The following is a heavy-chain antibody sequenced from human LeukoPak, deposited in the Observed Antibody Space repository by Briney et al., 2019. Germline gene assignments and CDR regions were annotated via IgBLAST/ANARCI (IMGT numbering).Heavy chain of an antibody. CDR1: GYTFTSYD. CDR2: MNPNSGNT. J-gene: IGHJ4*02. V-gene: IGHV1-8*01. Sequence: GASVKVSCKASGYTFTSYDINWVRQATGLGLEWMGWMNPNSGNTGYAQKFQGRVTMTRNSSISTAYMELSSLRSEDTAVYYCASYYYDSSGYMVYWGQGTLVTVSS. D-gene: IGHD3-22*01. CDR3: ASYYYDSSGYMVY.